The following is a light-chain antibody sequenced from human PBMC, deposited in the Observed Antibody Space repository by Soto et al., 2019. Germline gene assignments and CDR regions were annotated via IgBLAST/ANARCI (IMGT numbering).Light chain of an antibody. Sequence: QSVLTQPRSVSGSPGQSVTISCTGSSSDVGGYDYVSWYLQHPGKAPKLILYDVTKRPSGVPDRFSGAKSGNTASLTISGLQAEDEGDYYCCSYTRTYTWVFGGGTKLTVL. J-gene: IGLJ3*02. CDR3: CSYTRTYTWV. V-gene: IGLV2-11*01. CDR1: SSDVGGYDY. CDR2: DVT.